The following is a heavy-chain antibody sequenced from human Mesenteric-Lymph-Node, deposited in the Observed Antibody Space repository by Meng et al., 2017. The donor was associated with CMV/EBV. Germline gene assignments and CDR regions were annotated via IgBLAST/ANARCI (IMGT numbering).Heavy chain of an antibody. CDR2: ILYDGSNK. CDR3: ARAPDCLSTSCPGYYYYGMDV. CDR1: GFTFSSYS. Sequence: GESLKISCAASGFTFSSYSMNWVRQAPGKGLEWVAVILYDGSNKYYTDSGKGRFTISRDNSKNTLSLQMNSLRAEDTAVYFCARAPDCLSTSCPGYYYYGMDVWGQGTTVTVSS. J-gene: IGHJ6*02. D-gene: IGHD2-2*01. V-gene: IGHV3-30*03.